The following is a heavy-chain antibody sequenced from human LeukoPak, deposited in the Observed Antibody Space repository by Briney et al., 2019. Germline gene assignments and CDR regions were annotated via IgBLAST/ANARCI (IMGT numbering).Heavy chain of an antibody. V-gene: IGHV3-30*02. D-gene: IGHD6-13*01. CDR3: AKEPPFGAAAGTSVY. CDR2: IRYDGSNK. J-gene: IGHJ4*02. Sequence: GGSLRLSCAASGFTFSSYGMHWVRQAPGKGLEWVAFIRYDGSNKYYADSVKGRFAISRDNSKNTLYLQMNSLRAEDTAVYYCAKEPPFGAAAGTSVYWGQGTLVTVSS. CDR1: GFTFSSYG.